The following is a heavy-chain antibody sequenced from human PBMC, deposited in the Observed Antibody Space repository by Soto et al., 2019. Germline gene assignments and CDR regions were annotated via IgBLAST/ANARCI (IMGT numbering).Heavy chain of an antibody. CDR1: GGSISSSSYY. CDR3: ASGARYIWNG. J-gene: IGHJ4*02. D-gene: IGHD3-9*01. Sequence: PSETLSLTCTVSGGSISSSSYYWGWIRQPPGKGLEWIGSIYYSGSSYYNPSLKSRVTISVDKYKNQFSLEVSSVTAADTAVYYCASGARYIWNGWGQGTLVTVSS. V-gene: IGHV4-39*07. CDR2: IYYSGSS.